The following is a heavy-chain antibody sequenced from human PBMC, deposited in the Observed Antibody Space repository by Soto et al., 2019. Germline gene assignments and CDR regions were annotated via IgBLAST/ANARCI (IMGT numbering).Heavy chain of an antibody. CDR1: GGSVSSGSYY. D-gene: IGHD6-6*01. CDR2: IYYSGST. J-gene: IGHJ6*02. CDR3: ARDRIAARPGPRMDV. Sequence: QVQLQESGPGLVKPSETLSLTCTVSGGSVSSGSYYWSWIRQPPGKGLEWIGYIYYSGSTNYNPSLKSRVTISVDTSKNQFSLKLSSVTAADTAVYYCARDRIAARPGPRMDVWGQVTTVTVSS. V-gene: IGHV4-61*01.